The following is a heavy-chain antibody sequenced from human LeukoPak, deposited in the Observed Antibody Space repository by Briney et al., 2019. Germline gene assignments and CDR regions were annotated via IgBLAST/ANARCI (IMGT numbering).Heavy chain of an antibody. CDR1: GFTFSSYG. Sequence: GGSLRLSCAASGFTFSSYGMHWVRQAPGKGLEWVAFIRYDGSNKYYADSVKGRFTISRDNSKNTLYLQMNSLRAEDTAVYYCAKDRTPRKYSGSYFPSDYWGQGTLVTVSS. CDR2: IRYDGSNK. CDR3: AKDRTPRKYSGSYFPSDY. D-gene: IGHD1-26*01. V-gene: IGHV3-30*02. J-gene: IGHJ4*02.